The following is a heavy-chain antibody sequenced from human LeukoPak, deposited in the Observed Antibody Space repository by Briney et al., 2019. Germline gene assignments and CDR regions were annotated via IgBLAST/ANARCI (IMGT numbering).Heavy chain of an antibody. V-gene: IGHV3-21*01. CDR2: ISSSSSYI. CDR3: AGEALYSSGWNDAFDI. J-gene: IGHJ3*02. D-gene: IGHD6-19*01. CDR1: GFTFSSYS. Sequence: GGSLRLSCAASGFTFSSYSMNWVRQAPGKGLEWVSSISSSSSYIYYADSVKGRFTISRDNAKNSLYLQMNSLRAEGTAVYYCAGEALYSSGWNDAFDIWGQGTMVTVSS.